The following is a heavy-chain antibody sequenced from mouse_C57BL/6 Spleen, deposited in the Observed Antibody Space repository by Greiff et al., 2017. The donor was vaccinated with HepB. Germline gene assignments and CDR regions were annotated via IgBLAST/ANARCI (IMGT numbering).Heavy chain of an antibody. D-gene: IGHD1-1*01. Sequence: QVQLKQPGTELVKPGASVKLSCKASGYTFTSYWMHWVKQRPGQGLEWIGNINPSNGGTNYNEKFKSKATLTVDKASSTAYMQLSSLTSEDSAVYYCARSRITTVVAYYFDYWGQGTTLTVSS. CDR1: GYTFTSYW. CDR2: INPSNGGT. J-gene: IGHJ2*01. V-gene: IGHV1-53*01. CDR3: ARSRITTVVAYYFDY.